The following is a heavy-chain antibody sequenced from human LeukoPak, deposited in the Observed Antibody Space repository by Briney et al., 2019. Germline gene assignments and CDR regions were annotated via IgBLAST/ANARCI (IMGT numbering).Heavy chain of an antibody. CDR1: GGSISSYY. Sequence: PSETLSLTCTVSGGSISSYYWSWLRQPAGKGLEWIGRIYTSGSTNYNPSLKSRVTMSVDTSKNQFSLTLSSVTAADTAVYYCARVVSSGWYYFDYWGQGTLVTVSS. V-gene: IGHV4-4*07. CDR3: ARVVSSGWYYFDY. D-gene: IGHD6-19*01. CDR2: IYTSGST. J-gene: IGHJ4*02.